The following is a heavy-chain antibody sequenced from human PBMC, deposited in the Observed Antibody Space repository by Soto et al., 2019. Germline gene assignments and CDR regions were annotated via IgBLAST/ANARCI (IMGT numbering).Heavy chain of an antibody. V-gene: IGHV1-18*04. CDR2: ISAYNGNT. D-gene: IGHD3-3*01. Sequence: AAVKVSCKASGYTFTSYGISWVRQAPGQGLEWMGWISAYNGNTNYAQKLQGRVTMTTDTSTSTAYMELRSLRSDDTAVYYCARDSKKMSFGVVIPYYYGMDVWGQGTTVTVSS. J-gene: IGHJ6*02. CDR1: GYTFTSYG. CDR3: ARDSKKMSFGVVIPYYYGMDV.